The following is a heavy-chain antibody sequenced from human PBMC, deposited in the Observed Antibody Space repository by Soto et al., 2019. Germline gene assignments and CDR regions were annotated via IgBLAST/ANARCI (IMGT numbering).Heavy chain of an antibody. D-gene: IGHD6-13*01. Sequence: QVQLVQSGAEVKKPGASVKVSCKASGYTFTGYYMHWVRQAPGQGLEWMGWINPNSGGTNYAQKFQGRVTMTRDTSISTAYMELGRLRSDDTAVYYCARGVIAGDYYYYGMDVWGQGTTVTVSS. CDR1: GYTFTGYY. CDR2: INPNSGGT. V-gene: IGHV1-2*02. CDR3: ARGVIAGDYYYYGMDV. J-gene: IGHJ6*02.